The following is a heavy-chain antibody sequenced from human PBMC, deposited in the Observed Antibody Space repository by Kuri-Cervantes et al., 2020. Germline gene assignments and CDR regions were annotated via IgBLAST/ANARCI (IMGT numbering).Heavy chain of an antibody. Sequence: GGSLKISCAASGFTFSSYSMNWVRQAPGEGLEWVSSISSSSRYIYYADSVKGRFTISRDNAKNSLYLQMNSLRAEDTAVYYCARDGGSASWYLFEYWGQGTLVTVSS. D-gene: IGHD2-2*01. CDR1: GFTFSSYS. J-gene: IGHJ4*02. CDR3: ARDGGSASWYLFEY. V-gene: IGHV3-21*01. CDR2: ISSSSRYI.